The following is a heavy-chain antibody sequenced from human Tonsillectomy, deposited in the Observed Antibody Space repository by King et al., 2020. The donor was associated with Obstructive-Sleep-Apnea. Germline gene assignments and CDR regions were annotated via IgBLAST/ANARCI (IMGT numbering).Heavy chain of an antibody. J-gene: IGHJ4*02. D-gene: IGHD3-16*01. V-gene: IGHV7-4-1*02. CDR1: GYTFTSNG. Sequence: VQLVQSGSELRKPGASVRVSCKASGYTFTSNGMHWVRQAPGQGLEWMGWITTNTGNPTYALGFTGRFVFSLDTSVSTAYLQISSLKAEDTAVYYCARMGGGIKWSFDYWGQGTRVSVAS. CDR3: ARMGGGIKWSFDY. CDR2: ITTNTGNP.